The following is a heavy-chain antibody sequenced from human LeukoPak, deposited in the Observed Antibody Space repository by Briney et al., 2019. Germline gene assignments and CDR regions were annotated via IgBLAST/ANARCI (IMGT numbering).Heavy chain of an antibody. CDR1: GGSISSGGYY. CDR3: ARGYNWNYGIDY. J-gene: IGHJ4*02. Sequence: SETLSLTCTVSGGSISSGGYYWSWIRQHPGKGPEWIGYIYYSGSTYYNPSLKSRVTISVDTSKNQFSLKLSSVTAADTAVYYCARGYNWNYGIDYWGQGTLVTVSS. D-gene: IGHD1-7*01. V-gene: IGHV4-31*03. CDR2: IYYSGST.